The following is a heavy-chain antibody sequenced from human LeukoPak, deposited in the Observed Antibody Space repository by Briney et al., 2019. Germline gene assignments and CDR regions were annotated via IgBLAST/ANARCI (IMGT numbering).Heavy chain of an antibody. J-gene: IGHJ4*02. CDR2: ISYDARIT. CDR3: ARDLLRGAPDYFDY. D-gene: IGHD3-10*01. CDR1: GFTFNSYA. V-gene: IGHV3-30*04. Sequence: GGSLRLSCAASGFTFNSYAMHWVRQTPGKGLEWVAVISYDARITYYADSVKGRFTISRDQSKNMLYLHMNSPRGEDTAVYYCARDLLRGAPDYFDYWGQGTLVTVSS.